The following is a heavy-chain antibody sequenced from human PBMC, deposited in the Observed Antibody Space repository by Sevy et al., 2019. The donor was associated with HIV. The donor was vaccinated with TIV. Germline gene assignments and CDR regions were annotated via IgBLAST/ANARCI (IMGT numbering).Heavy chain of an antibody. V-gene: IGHV3-30-3*01. CDR2: ISYDGSNK. CDR3: ARDPPDYDILTGPDLVYYYGMDV. CDR1: GFTFSSYA. J-gene: IGHJ6*02. D-gene: IGHD3-9*01. Sequence: GGSLRLSCAASGFTFSSYAMHWVRQAPGKGLEGVAVISYDGSNKYYADSVKGRFTISRDNSKNTLYLQMNSLTAEDTAVYYCARDPPDYDILTGPDLVYYYGMDVWCQVTTVTVSS.